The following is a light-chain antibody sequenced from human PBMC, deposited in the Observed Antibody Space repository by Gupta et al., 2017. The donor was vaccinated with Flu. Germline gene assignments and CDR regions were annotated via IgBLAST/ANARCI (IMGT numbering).Light chain of an antibody. CDR3: QSYDISLTEVV. J-gene: IGLJ2*01. CDR2: GNN. CDR1: TSNIGAGYT. V-gene: IGLV1-40*01. Sequence: QFVLPHPPSVSGAPWQRVTISRTGATSNIGAGYTVRWYQQLPGTAPKLLVFGNNNRPSGVPDRFSGSNSGTSASLAITGLQAEDEAHYYCQSYDISLTEVVFGGGTKLTVL.